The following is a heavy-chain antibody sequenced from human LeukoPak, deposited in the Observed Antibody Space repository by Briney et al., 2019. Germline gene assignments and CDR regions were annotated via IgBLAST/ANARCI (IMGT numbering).Heavy chain of an antibody. CDR2: IYPGDSDT. D-gene: IGHD3-10*01. CDR3: ARLGYGSGSYYNYYFDY. J-gene: IGHJ4*02. CDR1: GYSFTSYW. V-gene: IGHV5-51*01. Sequence: GGSLEISFKGSGYSFTSYWIGWGRPRPGKGLEWMGIIYPGDSDTRYSPSFPGQVTISADKSISTAYLQWSSLKASDTAMYYCARLGYGSGSYYNYYFDYWGQGTLVTVSS.